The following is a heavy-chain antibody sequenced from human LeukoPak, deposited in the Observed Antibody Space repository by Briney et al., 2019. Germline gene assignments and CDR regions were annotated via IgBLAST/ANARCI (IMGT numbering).Heavy chain of an antibody. Sequence: GGSLRLSCAASGFTFSTYWMHWVRQAPGKGLVWVSRINSDESSTTYADSVKGRFTISRDNAKNTLYLRMNSLRAEDTAVYYCAKSRRAYCSGGSCFGLWDYWGQGTLVTVSS. V-gene: IGHV3-74*01. CDR2: INSDESST. CDR3: AKSRRAYCSGGSCFGLWDY. CDR1: GFTFSTYW. D-gene: IGHD2-15*01. J-gene: IGHJ4*02.